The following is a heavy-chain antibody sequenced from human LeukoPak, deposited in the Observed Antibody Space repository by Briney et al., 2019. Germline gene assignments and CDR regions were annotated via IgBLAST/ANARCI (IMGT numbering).Heavy chain of an antibody. CDR2: IYTSGST. J-gene: IGHJ6*03. CDR1: GGCISSYY. V-gene: IGHV4-4*07. CDR3: ARDRRDIVVVPNGYYYMDV. D-gene: IGHD2-2*01. Sequence: SETLSLTCTVSGGCISSYYWSWIRQPAGKGLEWIGRIYTSGSTNYNPSLKSRVTMSVDTSKNQFSLKLSSVAAADTAVYYCARDRRDIVVVPNGYYYMDVWGKGTTVTVSS.